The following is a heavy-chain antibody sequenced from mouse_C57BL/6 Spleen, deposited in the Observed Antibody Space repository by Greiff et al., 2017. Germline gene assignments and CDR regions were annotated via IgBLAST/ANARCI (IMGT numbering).Heavy chain of an antibody. J-gene: IGHJ3*01. CDR1: GYAFSSSW. CDR3: ARDYYYGSSYQAWFAY. Sequence: VKLQESGPELVKPGASVKISCKASGYAFSSSWMNWVKQRPGKGLEWIGRIYPGDGDTNYNGKFKGKATLTADKSSSTAYMQLSSRTSEDSAVYFCARDYYYGSSYQAWFAYWGQGTLVTVSA. V-gene: IGHV1-82*01. D-gene: IGHD1-1*01. CDR2: IYPGDGDT.